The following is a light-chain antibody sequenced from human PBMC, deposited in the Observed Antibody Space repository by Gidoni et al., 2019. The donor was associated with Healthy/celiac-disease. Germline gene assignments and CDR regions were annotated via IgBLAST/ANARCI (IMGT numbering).Light chain of an antibody. CDR3: QQYGSSTGLT. CDR1: QSVSSSY. V-gene: IGKV3-20*01. CDR2: GAS. J-gene: IGKJ4*01. Sequence: EIVLTQSPGTPSLSPGERATLSCRASQSVSSSYLAWCQQKPGQAPTLLLYGASSRAPGIPDGFSGSGCGTDFTLTISRLEPEEFAVYYCQQYGSSTGLTFGGGTKVEIK.